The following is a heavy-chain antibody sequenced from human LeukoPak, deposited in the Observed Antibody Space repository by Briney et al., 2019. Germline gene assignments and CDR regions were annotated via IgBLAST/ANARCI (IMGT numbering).Heavy chain of an antibody. CDR3: ARWGIAAAGAFDI. D-gene: IGHD6-13*01. J-gene: IGHJ3*02. CDR1: GYTFTSYG. Sequence: ASVKVSCKASGYTFTSYGISWVRQAPGQGLEWMGWMNPNSGNTGYAQKFQGRVTITRNTSISTAYMELSSLRSEDTAVYYCARWGIAAAGAFDIWGQGTMVTVSS. CDR2: MNPNSGNT. V-gene: IGHV1-8*03.